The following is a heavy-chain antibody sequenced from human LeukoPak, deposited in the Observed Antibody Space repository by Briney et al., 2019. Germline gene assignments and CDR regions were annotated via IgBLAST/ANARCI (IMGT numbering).Heavy chain of an antibody. J-gene: IGHJ4*02. D-gene: IGHD5-18*01. V-gene: IGHV3-9*01. CDR1: GFTFHDYA. Sequence: GGSLRLSCAASGFTFHDYAMHWVRQAPGKGLEWVSGISWNSGIIGYADSVTGRFTTSRDNAKNSLYLQMNSLRPEDTALYYCTKDSVAMVTTSDYWGQGTLVTVSS. CDR3: TKDSVAMVTTSDY. CDR2: ISWNSGII.